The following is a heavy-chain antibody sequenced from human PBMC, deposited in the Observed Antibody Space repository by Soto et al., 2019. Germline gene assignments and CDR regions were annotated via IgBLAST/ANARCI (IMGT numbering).Heavy chain of an antibody. CDR3: ASDETGESYYYYSGMDV. Sequence: QVQLVQSGAEVKKPGSSVKVSCKASGGTFNIYNINWVRQAPGQGLEWMAGIFPIFGTTNYAQRFQGRLTIIADDSTSTAYMELSSLRSDDTAVYYCASDETGESYYYYSGMDVWGQGTTVTV. CDR1: GGTFNIYN. D-gene: IGHD7-27*01. CDR2: IFPIFGTT. V-gene: IGHV1-69*01. J-gene: IGHJ6*02.